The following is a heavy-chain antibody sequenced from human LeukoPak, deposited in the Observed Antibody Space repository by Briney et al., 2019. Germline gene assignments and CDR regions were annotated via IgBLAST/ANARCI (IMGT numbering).Heavy chain of an antibody. Sequence: GGSLRLSCAASGFTFSSYAMSWVRQAPGKGLEWVSVISNSGGSTFYADSVKGRLTISRDNSKNTLYLQMNSLRDEDTAVYYCARNPGGIGDYWGQGTLVTVSS. V-gene: IGHV3-23*01. CDR1: GFTFSSYA. J-gene: IGHJ4*02. CDR2: ISNSGGST. D-gene: IGHD4-23*01. CDR3: ARNPGGIGDY.